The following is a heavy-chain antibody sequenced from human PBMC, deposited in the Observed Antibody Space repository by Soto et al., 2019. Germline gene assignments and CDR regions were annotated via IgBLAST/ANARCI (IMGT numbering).Heavy chain of an antibody. CDR2: IYHSGST. D-gene: IGHD2-2*01. V-gene: IGHV4-30-2*01. CDR1: GSAIRTCCYL. CDR3: ARVPDR. J-gene: IGHJ5*02. Sequence: PSESLSPTYITSGSAIRTCCYLGSWSRQPSVKVLEWIGYIYHSGSTFYNPSLKSRVTISVDRSKNQFSLKLSSVTAADTAVYYCARVPDRWGQG.